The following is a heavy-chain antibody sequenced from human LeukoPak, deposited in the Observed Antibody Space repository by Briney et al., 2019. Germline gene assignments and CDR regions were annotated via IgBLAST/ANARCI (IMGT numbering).Heavy chain of an antibody. V-gene: IGHV3-7*01. Sequence: PGGSLRLSCAASGFTFSSYWMSWVRQAPGKGLEGVANINQDGSEKYYVDSVKGRFTISRDNAKNSLYLQMNSLRAEDTAVYYCARELRYFDWLSGIDAFDIWGQGTMVTVSS. D-gene: IGHD3-9*01. CDR1: GFTFSSYW. CDR2: INQDGSEK. J-gene: IGHJ3*02. CDR3: ARELRYFDWLSGIDAFDI.